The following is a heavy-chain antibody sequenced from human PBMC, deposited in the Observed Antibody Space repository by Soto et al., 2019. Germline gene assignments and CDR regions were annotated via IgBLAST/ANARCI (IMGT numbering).Heavy chain of an antibody. J-gene: IGHJ4*02. CDR2: ISGSGSTT. CDR3: AKDCVVDGVYSFDY. Sequence: EVQLLESGGGLVQPGGSLRLSCAASGFSFSNYAMNWVRQAPGKGLEWVSFISGSGSTTYYTDSVKGRFTISRDKSMNTLYLQMNSLRVEDAAVYYCAKDCVVDGVYSFDYWGQGTLVTVSS. V-gene: IGHV3-23*01. CDR1: GFSFSNYA. D-gene: IGHD2-8*01.